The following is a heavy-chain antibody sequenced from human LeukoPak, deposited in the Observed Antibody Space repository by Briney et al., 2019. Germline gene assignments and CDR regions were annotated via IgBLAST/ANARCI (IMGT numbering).Heavy chain of an antibody. CDR3: AKALTQIPRLATGLGY. Sequence: GGSLRLSCAASGFSFSSYAMHWVRQAPGKGLEWVAVIWYDGRNKYYADSVKGRFTISRDNSKNMLYLQMYSLRAEDTAVYYCAKALTQIPRLATGLGYWGQGTLVTVSS. D-gene: IGHD2-21*02. CDR1: GFSFSSYA. J-gene: IGHJ4*02. V-gene: IGHV3-33*06. CDR2: IWYDGRNK.